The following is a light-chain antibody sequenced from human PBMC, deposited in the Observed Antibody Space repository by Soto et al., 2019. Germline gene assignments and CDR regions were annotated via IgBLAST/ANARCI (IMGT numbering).Light chain of an antibody. CDR2: GVS. CDR3: QQYNNWPPT. J-gene: IGKJ1*01. Sequence: EIGVSQSPATVSVSQGERATLSCRASQSVRGNLAWYQQKPGQAPRLLIYGVSTKASGIPARFSGSGSGTEFTLTISSLQSEDVAVYCCQQYNNWPPTFGQGTKVDIK. V-gene: IGKV3-15*01. CDR1: QSVRGN.